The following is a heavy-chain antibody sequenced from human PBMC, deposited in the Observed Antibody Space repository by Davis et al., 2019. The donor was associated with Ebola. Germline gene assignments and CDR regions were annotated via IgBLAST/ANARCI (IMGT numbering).Heavy chain of an antibody. CDR3: ARGNTVTTILYYYYGMDV. CDR2: IYYSGST. D-gene: IGHD4-17*01. Sequence: ESLKISCAASGFTFDDYAMHWIRQPPGKGLEWIGYIYYSGSTNYNPSLKSRVTISVDTSKNQFSLKLSSVTAADTAVYYCARGNTVTTILYYYYGMDVWGQGTTVTVSS. CDR1: GFTFDDYA. V-gene: IGHV4-59*01. J-gene: IGHJ6*02.